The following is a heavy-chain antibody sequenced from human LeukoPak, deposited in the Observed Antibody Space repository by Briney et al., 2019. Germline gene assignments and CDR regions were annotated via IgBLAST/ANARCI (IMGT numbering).Heavy chain of an antibody. V-gene: IGHV3-23*01. Sequence: QTGGSLRLSCKASGFTFGDYPMSWFRQASGKGLEWVSAISGSGGSTYYADSVKGRFTISRDNSKNTLYLQMNSLRAEDTAVYYCAKGHSSDLDYWGQGTLVTVSS. CDR3: AKGHSSDLDY. J-gene: IGHJ4*02. CDR2: ISGSGGST. CDR1: GFTFGDYP. D-gene: IGHD6-25*01.